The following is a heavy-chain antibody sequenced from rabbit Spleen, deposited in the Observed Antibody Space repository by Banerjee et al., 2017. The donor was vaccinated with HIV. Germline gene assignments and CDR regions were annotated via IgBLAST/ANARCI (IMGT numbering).Heavy chain of an antibody. J-gene: IGHJ4*01. Sequence: QEQLVESGGGLVKPGASLTLTCKASGFSFSNKAVMCRVRQAPGKGLEWIACINAVTGKAVYASWAKGRITFSKTSSTTVTLQMTSLTAADTATYFCARDDDSKKIAFDLWGPGTLVTVS. CDR2: INAVTGKA. CDR3: ARDDDSKKIAFDL. D-gene: IGHD2-1*01. CDR1: GFSFSNKAV. V-gene: IGHV1S45*01.